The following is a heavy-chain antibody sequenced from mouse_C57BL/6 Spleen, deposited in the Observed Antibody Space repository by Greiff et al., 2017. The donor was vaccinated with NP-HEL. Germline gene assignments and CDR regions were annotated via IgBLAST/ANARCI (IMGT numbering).Heavy chain of an antibody. CDR2: ISSGRSTI. V-gene: IGHV5-17*01. CDR1: GFTFSDYG. J-gene: IGHJ3*01. D-gene: IGHD2-5*01. CDR3: ARNSNYEGFAY. Sequence: EVHLVESGGGLVKPGGSLKLSCAASGFTFSDYGMHWVRQAPEKGLEWVAYISSGRSTIYYAATVKGRFTISRDNAKNTLFLQMTSLRSEDTAMYYCARNSNYEGFAYWGQGTLVTVSA.